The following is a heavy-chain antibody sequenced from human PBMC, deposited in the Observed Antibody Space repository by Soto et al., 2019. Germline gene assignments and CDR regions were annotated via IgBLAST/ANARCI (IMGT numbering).Heavy chain of an antibody. J-gene: IGHJ3*01. CDR1: NSSLGAFH. Sequence: SETLSLTCAIYNSSLGAFHWTWIRQPPGKGLEWIGELIHGGSTNYNPSLKSRVTFSLDTSKSQFSLHVMSVTAADTAVYYCARSPLSYDYVRQTWREVGDSFDVWGRGTSVTVSS. CDR2: LIHGGST. V-gene: IGHV4-34*12. CDR3: ARSPLSYDYVRQTWREVGDSFDV. D-gene: IGHD3-10*02.